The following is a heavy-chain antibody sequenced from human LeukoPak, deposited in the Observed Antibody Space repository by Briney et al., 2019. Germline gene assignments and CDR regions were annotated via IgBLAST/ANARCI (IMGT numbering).Heavy chain of an antibody. CDR2: ISGSGGST. J-gene: IGHJ4*02. D-gene: IGHD1-26*01. CDR1: GFTFSSYG. Sequence: QPGRSLRLSCAASGFTFSSYGMHWVRQAPGKGLEWVSAISGSGGSTYYADSVKGRFTISRDNSKNTLYLQMNSLRAEDTAVYYCAKGGASRATTVFDYWGQGTLVTVSS. V-gene: IGHV3-23*01. CDR3: AKGGASRATTVFDY.